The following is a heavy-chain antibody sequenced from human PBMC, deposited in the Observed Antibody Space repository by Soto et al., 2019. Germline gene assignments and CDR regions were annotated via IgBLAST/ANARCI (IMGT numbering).Heavy chain of an antibody. J-gene: IGHJ5*02. CDR3: ARTSYDSSGTAADP. CDR2: IYYSGST. CDR1: GGSISSGGYY. Sequence: SETLSLTCTVSGGSISSGGYYWSWIRQHPGKGLEWIGYIYYSGSTYYNPSLKSRVTISVNTSKNQFSMKLSSVTAADTAVYYCARTSYDSSGTAADPWGQGTLVTVSS. V-gene: IGHV4-31*03. D-gene: IGHD3-22*01.